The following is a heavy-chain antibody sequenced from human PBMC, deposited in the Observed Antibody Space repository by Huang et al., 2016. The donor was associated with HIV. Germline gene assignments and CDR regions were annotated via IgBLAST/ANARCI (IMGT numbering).Heavy chain of an antibody. D-gene: IGHD3-22*01. CDR2: TYNRCKLVT. CDR1: EDSVSANSVT. CDR3: ARGRDFYYDRTGYAFDF. V-gene: IGHV6-1*01. Sequence: QLQQSGPGLLKPSQTLSLTCAISEDSVSANSVTWNWIRQSPSGGLECMGRTYNRCKLVTDYAKSVKSRITNESDISRKRCSLHLKWGVHEDTAVYFCARGRDFYYDRTGYAFDFWGQGSLVTVST. J-gene: IGHJ4*02.